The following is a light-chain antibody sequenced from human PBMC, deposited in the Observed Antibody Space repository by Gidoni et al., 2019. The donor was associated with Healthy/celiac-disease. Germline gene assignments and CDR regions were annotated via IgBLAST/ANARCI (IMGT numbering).Light chain of an antibody. J-gene: IGLJ2*01. CDR2: SNN. CDR1: SSNIGSNT. Sequence: QSVLTQPPSASGTPGPRVNISCSGSSSNIGSNTVNCYPQLPGTAPKLLIYSNNQRPSGVPDRFSGSKSGTSASLAISGLQSEDEADYYCAAWDDSLNGPVFGGGTKLTVL. V-gene: IGLV1-44*01. CDR3: AAWDDSLNGPV.